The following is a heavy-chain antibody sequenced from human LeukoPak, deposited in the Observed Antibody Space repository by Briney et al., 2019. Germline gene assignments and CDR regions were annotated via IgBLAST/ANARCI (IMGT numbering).Heavy chain of an antibody. CDR3: ARRVAVAGRYYFDY. Sequence: SETLSLTCTVSGGSISNYYCSWIRQPAGKGLEWIGRIYTGGNTNYNPSLKSRVTMSVDTSKNQFSLKLSSVTAADTAVYYCARRVAVAGRYYFDYWGQGTLVTVSS. CDR1: GGSISNYY. V-gene: IGHV4-4*07. CDR2: IYTGGNT. J-gene: IGHJ4*02. D-gene: IGHD6-19*01.